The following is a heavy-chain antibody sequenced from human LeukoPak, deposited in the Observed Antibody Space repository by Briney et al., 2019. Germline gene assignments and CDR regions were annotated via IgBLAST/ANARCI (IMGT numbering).Heavy chain of an antibody. CDR2: IIPIFGTA. V-gene: IGHV1-69*13. CDR1: GGTFISYA. J-gene: IGHJ4*02. CDR3: AYSHDYGRIYFDY. Sequence: SVKVSCKASGGTFISYAISWVRQAPGQGLEWMGGIIPIFGTANYAQKFQGRVTITADESTSTAYMELSSLRSEDTAVYYCAYSHDYGRIYFDYWGQGTLVTVSS. D-gene: IGHD4-17*01.